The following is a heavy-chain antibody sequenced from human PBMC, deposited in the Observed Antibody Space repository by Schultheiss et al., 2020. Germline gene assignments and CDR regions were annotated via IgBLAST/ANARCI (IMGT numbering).Heavy chain of an antibody. CDR3: AARDTSSSGSSWFDP. D-gene: IGHD6-19*01. V-gene: IGHV4-34*01. CDR1: GGSFSGYY. CDR2: INHSGST. Sequence: SETLSLTCAVYGGSFSGYYWSWIRQPPGKGLEWIGEINHSGSTNYKSSLKSRVTISVDTSKNQFSLKLSSVTAADTAVYYCAARDTSSSGSSWFDPWGQGALVTVSS. J-gene: IGHJ5*02.